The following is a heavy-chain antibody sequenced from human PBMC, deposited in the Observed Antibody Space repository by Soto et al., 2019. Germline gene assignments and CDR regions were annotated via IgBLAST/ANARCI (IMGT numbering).Heavy chain of an antibody. D-gene: IGHD3-10*01. J-gene: IGHJ4*02. CDR1: GGSISSSSYY. CDR2: IYYSGTT. CDR3: ASLLGIKFDY. Sequence: SETLSLTCTVSGGSISSSSYYWGWIRQPPGKGLEWIGTIYYSGTTNYNPSLKSRVTISVDTSQNQFSLKLNSLTAADTAVYYCASLLGIKFDYWGQGALVTVAS. V-gene: IGHV4-39*01.